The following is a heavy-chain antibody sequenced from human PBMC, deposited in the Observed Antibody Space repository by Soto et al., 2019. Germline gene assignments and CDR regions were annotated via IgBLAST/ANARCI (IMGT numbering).Heavy chain of an antibody. CDR2: INSDGSST. D-gene: IGHD6-6*01. J-gene: IGHJ3*02. V-gene: IGHV3-74*01. Sequence: GGSLRLSCAASGFTVSSYWMHWVRQAPGKGLVWVSRINSDGSSTSYADSVKGRFTISRDNAKNTLYLQMNSLRAENTAVYYCARPSYSSLFAFDIWGQGTMVTVSS. CDR3: ARPSYSSLFAFDI. CDR1: GFTVSSYW.